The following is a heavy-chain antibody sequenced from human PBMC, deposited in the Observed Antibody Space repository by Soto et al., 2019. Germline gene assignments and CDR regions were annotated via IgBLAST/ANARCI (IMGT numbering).Heavy chain of an antibody. CDR2: ISGSGGST. CDR3: AKVGGPPADDILTGYYSPYYFDY. J-gene: IGHJ4*02. CDR1: GFTFSSYA. D-gene: IGHD3-9*01. Sequence: EVQLLESGGGLVQPGGSLRLSCAASGFTFSSYAMSWVRQAPGKGLEWVSAISGSGGSTYYADSVKGRFTISRDNSKNTLYLQMNSLRAEDTAVYYCAKVGGPPADDILTGYYSPYYFDYWGQGTLVTVSS. V-gene: IGHV3-23*01.